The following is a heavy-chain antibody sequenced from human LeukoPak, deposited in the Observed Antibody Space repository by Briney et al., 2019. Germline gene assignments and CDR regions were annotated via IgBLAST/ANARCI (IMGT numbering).Heavy chain of an antibody. CDR1: GYTFTSYD. Sequence: GASVKVSCKASGYTFTSYDINWVRQATGQGLEWMGWMNPNSGNTGDAQKFEGRGTIARNASISTAYLELSSLRSEDPAVYYCARPDSGYYTGRAFDIWGQGTMVTVSS. J-gene: IGHJ3*02. CDR3: ARPDSGYYTGRAFDI. D-gene: IGHD3-22*01. CDR2: MNPNSGNT. V-gene: IGHV1-8*03.